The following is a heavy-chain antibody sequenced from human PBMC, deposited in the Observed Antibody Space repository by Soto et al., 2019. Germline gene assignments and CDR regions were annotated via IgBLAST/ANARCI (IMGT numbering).Heavy chain of an antibody. CDR2: IRGSGGTT. CDR3: AKDYLTTVFSPNTYFDY. D-gene: IGHD4-17*01. CDR1: GFTFSSYA. V-gene: IGHV3-23*01. Sequence: GGSLRLSCAASGFTFSSYAMSWVRQAPGKGLEWVSAIRGSGGTTYYADSVKGRFTISRDNSKNTLFLHMNSLRAEDTAVYYCAKDYLTTVFSPNTYFDYWGQGTLVTVSS. J-gene: IGHJ4*02.